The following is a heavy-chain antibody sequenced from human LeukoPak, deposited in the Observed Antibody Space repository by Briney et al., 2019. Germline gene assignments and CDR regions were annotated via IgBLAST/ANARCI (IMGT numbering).Heavy chain of an antibody. CDR2: IIPIFGTA. Sequence: ASVKVSCTASGGTFSSYAISWVRQAPGQGLEWMGGIIPIFGTANYAQKFQGRVTITTGESTSTAYMELSSLRSEDTAVYYCARVAQLLGSFDYWGQGALVTVSS. V-gene: IGHV1-69*05. CDR1: GGTFSSYA. CDR3: ARVAQLLGSFDY. D-gene: IGHD2-2*01. J-gene: IGHJ4*02.